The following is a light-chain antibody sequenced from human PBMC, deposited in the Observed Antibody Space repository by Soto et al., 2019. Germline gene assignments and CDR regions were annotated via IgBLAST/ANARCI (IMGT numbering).Light chain of an antibody. CDR1: QSVSSSY. CDR2: GAS. CDR3: QQYGSSLYT. J-gene: IGKJ2*01. Sequence: EIVLTQSPGTLSLSPGERATLSCRASQSVSSSYLAWYQQKPGQAPRLLIYGASSRATGIPDRFSGSGSGTDFTLTISRLEPEDFAVYYCQQYGSSLYTFXQGTKVDIK. V-gene: IGKV3-20*01.